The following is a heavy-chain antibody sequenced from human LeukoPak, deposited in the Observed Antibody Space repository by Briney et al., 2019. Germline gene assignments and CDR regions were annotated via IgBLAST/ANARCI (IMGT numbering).Heavy chain of an antibody. CDR1: GGSFSGYY. Sequence: SETLSLTCAVYGGSFSGYYWSWIRQPPGKGLEWIEEINHSGSTNYNPSLKSRVTISVDTSKNQFSLKLSSVTAADTAVYYCARSKNTAMVIDYWGQGTLVTVSS. CDR2: INHSGST. D-gene: IGHD5-18*01. J-gene: IGHJ4*02. V-gene: IGHV4-34*01. CDR3: ARSKNTAMVIDY.